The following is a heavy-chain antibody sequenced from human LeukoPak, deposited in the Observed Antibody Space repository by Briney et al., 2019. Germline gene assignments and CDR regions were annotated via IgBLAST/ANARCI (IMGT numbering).Heavy chain of an antibody. CDR3: TRAPPGMTMMTDY. CDR1: GYTFTSYD. CDR2: MNPNSGNT. D-gene: IGHD3-22*01. Sequence: ASVKVSCKASGYTFTSYDINWVRQATGQGLEWMGWMNPNSGNTGYAQKFQGRVTMTRNTSICTAYMELSSLRSEDTAVYYCTRAPPGMTMMTDYWGQGTLVTVSS. J-gene: IGHJ4*02. V-gene: IGHV1-8*01.